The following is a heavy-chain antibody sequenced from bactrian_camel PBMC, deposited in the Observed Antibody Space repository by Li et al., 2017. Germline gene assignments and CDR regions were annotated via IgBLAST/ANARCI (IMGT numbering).Heavy chain of an antibody. CDR2: IGTDGST. Sequence: HVQLVESGGGSVRDGESLKLSCAASGIAFSSVGVGWFRQVPGKKREGVASIGTDGSTRYADSVKGRFTISADDTKRTVYLQMSSLKPEDTAVYHCAATTSFCYRWLPHHSEFNSWGQGTQVTDS. CDR1: GIAFSSVG. J-gene: IGHJ4*01. D-gene: IGHD1*01. CDR3: AATTSFCYRWLPHHSEFNS. V-gene: IGHV3S53*01.